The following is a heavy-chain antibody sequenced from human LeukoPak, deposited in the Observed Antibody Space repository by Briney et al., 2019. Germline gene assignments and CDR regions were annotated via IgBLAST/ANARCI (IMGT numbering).Heavy chain of an antibody. Sequence: PGGSLRLSCAASGFTFSTYGMHWVRQAPGKGLEWVAFIRYDESNKYYVDSVKGRFTISRDNSKNTLYLQMNNLRAEDTAVYYCAKMAYNYVNYWGQGTLVTVSS. CDR2: IRYDESNK. CDR3: AKMAYNYVNY. D-gene: IGHD3-16*01. V-gene: IGHV3-30*02. J-gene: IGHJ4*02. CDR1: GFTFSTYG.